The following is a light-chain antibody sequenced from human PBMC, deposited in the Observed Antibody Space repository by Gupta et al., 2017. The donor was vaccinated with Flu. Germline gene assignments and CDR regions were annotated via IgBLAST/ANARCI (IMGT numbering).Light chain of an antibody. J-gene: IGKJ3*01. CDR2: GAS. CDR1: QSVTSSY. V-gene: IGKV3-20*01. CDR3: QQYSNSFT. Sequence: EIVLTHSPGTLSLSPGERATLSCRASQSVTSSYLAWYQQTPGQSPRLIIYGASTRAKGITDRFSGSGEEKDFTLTSSRREDEDFAVYYLQQYSNSFTFGHGTKVDIK.